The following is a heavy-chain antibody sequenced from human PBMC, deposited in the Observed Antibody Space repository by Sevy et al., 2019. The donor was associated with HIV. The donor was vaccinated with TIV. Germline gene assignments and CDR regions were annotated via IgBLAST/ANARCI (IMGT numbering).Heavy chain of an antibody. CDR1: GYSFTSHW. D-gene: IGHD3-22*01. Sequence: GESLKISCKGSGYSFTSHWLGWVRHMPGKGLEWMGIIYPDDSDTKYSPSFQGQVTFSADKSISTAYLQWSSLKASDTAMYYCSTSRSGYFDSSRYYIYWGQGTLVTVSS. J-gene: IGHJ4*02. CDR3: STSRSGYFDSSRYYIY. CDR2: IYPDDSDT. V-gene: IGHV5-51*01.